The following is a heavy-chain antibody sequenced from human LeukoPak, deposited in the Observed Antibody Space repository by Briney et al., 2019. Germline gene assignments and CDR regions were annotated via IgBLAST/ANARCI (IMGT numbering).Heavy chain of an antibody. CDR2: ISWNSGSI. J-gene: IGHJ4*02. Sequence: PGGSLRLSCAASGFTFDDYAMHWVRQAPGKGLEWVSGISWNSGSIGYADSVKGRFTISRDNAKNSLYLQMNSLRAEDTALYYCAKDLRGGLDYWGQGTLVTVSS. CDR1: GFTFDDYA. CDR3: AKDLRGGLDY. V-gene: IGHV3-9*01. D-gene: IGHD3-16*01.